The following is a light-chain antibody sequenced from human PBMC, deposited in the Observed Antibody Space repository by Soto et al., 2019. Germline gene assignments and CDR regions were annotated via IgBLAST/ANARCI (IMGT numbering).Light chain of an antibody. J-gene: IGLJ2*01. Sequence: QSALTQPASVSGSPGQSITISCTGTSSDVGGSNYVSWYQQHPGKAPKLIIYGVNNRPSGVSTRFSGSKSGNTASLTISGLQAEDEADYYCISYTGTSMLVVFGGGTKLTVL. CDR2: GVN. CDR3: ISYTGTSMLVV. V-gene: IGLV2-14*01. CDR1: SSDVGGSNY.